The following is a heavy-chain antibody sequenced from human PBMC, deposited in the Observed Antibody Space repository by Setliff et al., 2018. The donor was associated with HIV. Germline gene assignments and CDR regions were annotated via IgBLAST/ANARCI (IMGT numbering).Heavy chain of an antibody. CDR2: INHSGST. CDR3: ARRIYGDHGYRQDAFDV. Sequence: PSETLSLTCVVYGGSFSGYYWTWIRQPPGKGLEWIGEINHSGSTKYNPSLKSRVTISVDTSKNQFSLKLSSVTAADTAVYYCARRIYGDHGYRQDAFDVWGPGTMVTVSS. CDR1: GGSFSGYY. V-gene: IGHV4-34*01. D-gene: IGHD3-3*02. J-gene: IGHJ3*01.